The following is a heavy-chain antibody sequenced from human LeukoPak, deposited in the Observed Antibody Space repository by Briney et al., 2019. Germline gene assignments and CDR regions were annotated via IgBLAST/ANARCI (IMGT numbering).Heavy chain of an antibody. CDR2: ISAYNGNT. CDR1: GYTFTSYY. D-gene: IGHD4/OR15-4a*01. CDR3: ARNPIALRMVANADANWFDP. Sequence: WASVKVSCKASGYTFTSYYMHWVRQAPGQGLEWMGWISAYNGNTNYAQKLQGRVTMTTDTSTSTAYMELRSLRSDDTAVYYCARNPIALRMVANADANWFDPWGQGTLVTVSS. V-gene: IGHV1-18*04. J-gene: IGHJ5*02.